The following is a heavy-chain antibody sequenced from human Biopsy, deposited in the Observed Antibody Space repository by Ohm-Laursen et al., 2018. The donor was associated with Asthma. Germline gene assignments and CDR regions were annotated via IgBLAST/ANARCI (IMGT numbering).Heavy chain of an antibody. D-gene: IGHD6-19*01. Sequence: SSVKVSCKAPGGTSSNFAISWVRQAPGQGLEWLGGIMTVFGTTNYAQKFQGRVTITADESTGTAYMEVTSLRSEDTAIYYCARCQVGYSSGWSLLLKKIYYSGMDVWGQGTAVTVSS. V-gene: IGHV1-69*01. CDR2: IMTVFGTT. CDR1: GGTSSNFA. J-gene: IGHJ6*02. CDR3: ARCQVGYSSGWSLLLKKIYYSGMDV.